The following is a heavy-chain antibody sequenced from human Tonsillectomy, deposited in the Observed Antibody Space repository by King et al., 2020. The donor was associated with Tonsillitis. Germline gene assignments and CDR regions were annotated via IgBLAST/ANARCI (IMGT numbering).Heavy chain of an antibody. J-gene: IGHJ3*01. Sequence: VQLVESGAEVKKPGASVKVSCKASGYSVTSYSMQWARQAPGQGLEWVGVISLRGVSISYGQKFQGRVNMTRDTPANTVSLELSSRGSEDTSVYYCARSYQLLSAYDFWGQGTMVTVSS. CDR2: ISLRGVSI. D-gene: IGHD5-24*01. CDR1: GYSVTSYS. CDR3: ARSYQLLSAYDF. V-gene: IGHV1-46*01.